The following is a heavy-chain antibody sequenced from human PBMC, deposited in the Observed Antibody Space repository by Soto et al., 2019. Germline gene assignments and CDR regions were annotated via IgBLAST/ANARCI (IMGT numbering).Heavy chain of an antibody. Sequence: SLRLSCAASGFTFSSYGMHWVRQAPGKGLEWVAVIWYDGSNKYYADSVKGRFTISRDNSKNTLYLQMNSLRAEDTAVYYCARDGRDTAMVNYGMDVWGQGTTVTAP. CDR1: GFTFSSYG. CDR2: IWYDGSNK. CDR3: ARDGRDTAMVNYGMDV. D-gene: IGHD5-18*01. V-gene: IGHV3-33*01. J-gene: IGHJ6*02.